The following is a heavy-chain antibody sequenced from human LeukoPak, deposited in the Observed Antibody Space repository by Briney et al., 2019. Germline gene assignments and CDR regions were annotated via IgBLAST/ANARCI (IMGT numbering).Heavy chain of an antibody. CDR2: TNPNNGAT. CDR3: ARMILLLGDVLTVPPRGFDY. CDR1: GYTFNGYH. V-gene: IGHV1-2*02. Sequence: ASVKVSCKASGYTFNGYHMHWVRQAPGQGLEWMGWTNPNNGATNYAQKLKGRVTMTRDTSTSTAYMELSSLRSDDTAVYYCARMILLLGDVLTVPPRGFDYWGQGTLVTVSS. D-gene: IGHD3-9*01. J-gene: IGHJ4*02.